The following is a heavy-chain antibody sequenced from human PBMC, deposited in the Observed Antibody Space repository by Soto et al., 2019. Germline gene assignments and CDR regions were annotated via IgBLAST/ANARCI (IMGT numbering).Heavy chain of an antibody. CDR1: GYTFTSYD. J-gene: IGHJ6*02. CDR3: ARGALVLMVYVWDDYYGMDV. Sequence: QVQLVQSGAEVKKPGASVKVSCKASGYTFTSYDINWVRQATGQGLEWMGWMNPNSGNTGYAQKFQGRVTMTRNSSISTAYMELSSLRSEAKAVYYCARGALVLMVYVWDDYYGMDVWGQGTTVTVSS. V-gene: IGHV1-8*01. D-gene: IGHD2-8*01. CDR2: MNPNSGNT.